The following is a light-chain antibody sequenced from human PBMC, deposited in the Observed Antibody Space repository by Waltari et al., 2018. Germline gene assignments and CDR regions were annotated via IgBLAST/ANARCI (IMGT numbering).Light chain of an antibody. CDR3: QQRSRWPPRFT. J-gene: IGKJ3*01. CDR1: QSVSSH. Sequence: EIVLTQSPATLSLSPGERATLSCRASQSVSSHLAWYQQKPGQAPRLLIYDASNRSTGIPARFSGSGSATDFTITISSLEPEDFAVYYCQQRSRWPPRFTFGPGTKVDFK. CDR2: DAS. V-gene: IGKV3-11*01.